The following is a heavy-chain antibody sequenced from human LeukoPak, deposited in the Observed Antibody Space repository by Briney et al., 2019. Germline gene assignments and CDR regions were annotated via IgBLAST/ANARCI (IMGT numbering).Heavy chain of an antibody. V-gene: IGHV4-59*05. Sequence: PSETLSLTCTVSGGSISSYYWSWIRQPAGKGLEWIGSIYYSGSTYYNPSLKSRVTISVDTSKNQFSLKLSSVTAADTAVYYCATQTKEFDYWGQGTLVTVSS. J-gene: IGHJ4*02. CDR2: IYYSGST. D-gene: IGHD1/OR15-1a*01. CDR3: ATQTKEFDY. CDR1: GGSISSYY.